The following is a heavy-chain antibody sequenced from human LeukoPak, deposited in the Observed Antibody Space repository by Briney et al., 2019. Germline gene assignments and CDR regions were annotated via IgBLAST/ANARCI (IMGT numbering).Heavy chain of an antibody. CDR1: GFTFSSHD. Sequence: GGSLRLSCAASGFTFSSHDMHWVRQAPGKGLEWVAFIRYDGSNKYYADSVKGRFTISRDNSKNTLYLQMNSLRAEDTAVYYCAKGGLRYFDWLLYADYWGQGTLVTVSS. V-gene: IGHV3-30*02. D-gene: IGHD3-9*01. CDR2: IRYDGSNK. J-gene: IGHJ4*02. CDR3: AKGGLRYFDWLLYADY.